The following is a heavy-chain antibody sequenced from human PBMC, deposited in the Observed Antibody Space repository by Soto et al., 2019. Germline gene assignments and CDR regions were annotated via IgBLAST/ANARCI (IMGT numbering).Heavy chain of an antibody. CDR3: ARRGSGYYTFDY. Sequence: SETLSLTCTGSGGSISSYYWSWIRQPPGKGLEWIGYIYYSGSTNYNPSLKSRVTISVDTSKNQFSLKLSSVTAADTAVYYCARRGSGYYTFDYRGQGTLVTVSS. D-gene: IGHD5-12*01. J-gene: IGHJ4*02. CDR2: IYYSGST. V-gene: IGHV4-59*01. CDR1: GGSISSYY.